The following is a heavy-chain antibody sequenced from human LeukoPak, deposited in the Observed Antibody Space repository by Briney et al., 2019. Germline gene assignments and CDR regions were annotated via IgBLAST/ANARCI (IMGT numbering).Heavy chain of an antibody. D-gene: IGHD3-10*01. Sequence: GGSLRLSCAASGFTFSGSAIHWVRQASGKGLEWVGRIRSKADNYATGYAASVKGRFTLSRDDSKNTAYLQMNRLKTEDTAVYYCTRVPTRGSGNDYWGQGTQVTVSS. J-gene: IGHJ4*02. CDR3: TRVPTRGSGNDY. CDR1: GFTFSGSA. V-gene: IGHV3-73*01. CDR2: IRSKADNYAT.